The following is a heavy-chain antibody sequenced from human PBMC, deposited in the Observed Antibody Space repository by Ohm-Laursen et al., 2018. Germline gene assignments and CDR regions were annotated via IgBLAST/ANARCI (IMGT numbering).Heavy chain of an antibody. CDR3: AKLVATTDNLDY. CDR1: GFTFDDYA. D-gene: IGHD5-12*01. V-gene: IGHV3-9*01. Sequence: SLRLSCAASGFTFDDYAMHWVRQAPGKGLEWVSGISWNSGSIGYADSVKGRFTISRDNAKNSLYLQMNSLRAEDTALYYCAKLVATTDNLDYWGQGTLVTVSS. J-gene: IGHJ4*02. CDR2: ISWNSGSI.